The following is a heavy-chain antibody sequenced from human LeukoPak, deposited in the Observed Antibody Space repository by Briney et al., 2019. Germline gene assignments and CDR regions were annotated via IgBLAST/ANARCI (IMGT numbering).Heavy chain of an antibody. CDR3: AKSLSAYYLFDY. V-gene: IGHV3-23*01. D-gene: IGHD2/OR15-2a*01. CDR1: GFTFSSYA. J-gene: IGHJ4*02. CDR2: ISGSGGST. Sequence: SGGSLRLSCAASGFTFSSYAMSWVRQAPGKGLEWVSAISGSGGSTYYADSVKGRFTISRDNSKNTLYLQMNSLRAEDTAVYYCAKSLSAYYLFDYWGQGTLVTVSS.